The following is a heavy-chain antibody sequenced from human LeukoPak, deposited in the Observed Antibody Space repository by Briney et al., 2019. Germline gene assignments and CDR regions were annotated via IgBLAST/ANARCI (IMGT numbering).Heavy chain of an antibody. J-gene: IGHJ4*02. CDR2: IYRDDTT. V-gene: IGHV3-53*01. D-gene: IGHD3-22*01. CDR3: ATAAYDTGSYIVNHDY. CDR1: GFTVSSNS. Sequence: GGSLRLSCAASGFTVSSNSMSWVRQAPGKGLTWVSVIYRDDTTYYADSVKGRFTISRDNSKNTLYLQMSSLRAEDTAMYYCATAAYDTGSYIVNHDYWGQGTLVTVSS.